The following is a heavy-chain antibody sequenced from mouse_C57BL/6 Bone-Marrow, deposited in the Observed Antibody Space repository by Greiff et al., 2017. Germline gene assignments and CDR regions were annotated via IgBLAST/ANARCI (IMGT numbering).Heavy chain of an antibody. J-gene: IGHJ4*01. CDR1: GYAFTNYL. Sequence: VQLQESGAELVRPGTSVKVSCKASGYAFTNYLIEWVKQRPGQGLEWIGVINPGSGGTNYNEKFKGKATLTADKSSSTAYMQLSSLTSEDSAVYCCAREEYDDYYAMDYWDRGTAVTVSS. D-gene: IGHD2-14*01. CDR2: INPGSGGT. V-gene: IGHV1-54*01. CDR3: AREEYDDYYAMDY.